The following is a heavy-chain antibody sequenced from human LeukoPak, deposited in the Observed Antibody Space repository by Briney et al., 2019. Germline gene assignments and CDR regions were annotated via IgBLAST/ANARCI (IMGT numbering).Heavy chain of an antibody. Sequence: PSETLSLTCAVYGESFSGYYWSWIRPPPGKGREWIGEINHSGSTNYNPSLKSRVTISVDTSKNQFSLNLSSVTAADTAVYYCARRRGAYGDYLYWGQGTLVTVSS. D-gene: IGHD4-17*01. CDR3: ARRRGAYGDYLY. CDR2: INHSGST. J-gene: IGHJ4*02. V-gene: IGHV4-34*01. CDR1: GESFSGYY.